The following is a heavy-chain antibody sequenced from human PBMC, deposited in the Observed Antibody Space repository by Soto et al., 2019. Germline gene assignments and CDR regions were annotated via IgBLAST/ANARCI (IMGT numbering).Heavy chain of an antibody. Sequence: PSETLSLTCNVSGGSITGYHWSWIRQPPGKGLEWIGYISNSGSTNYNPSLESRVTISVETSKNQISLNLIFVTAADTAVYYCAATTRYWGQGTLVTVPQ. CDR2: ISNSGST. J-gene: IGHJ4*02. CDR3: AATTRY. V-gene: IGHV4-59*01. CDR1: GGSITGYH.